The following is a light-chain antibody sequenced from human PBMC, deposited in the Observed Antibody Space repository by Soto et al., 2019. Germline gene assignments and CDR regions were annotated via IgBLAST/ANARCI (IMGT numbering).Light chain of an antibody. V-gene: IGKV1-5*01. J-gene: IGKJ2*01. CDR2: AAS. CDR3: QQYDSTPYT. CDR1: QSISSW. Sequence: DIQMTQSPSTLSASVGDRVTITCRASQSISSWLAWYQQKPGKAPKLLIYAASTLQSGVPSRFSGSGSGTDFTLTISRLEPEDFAVYYCQQYDSTPYTFGQGTKVDIK.